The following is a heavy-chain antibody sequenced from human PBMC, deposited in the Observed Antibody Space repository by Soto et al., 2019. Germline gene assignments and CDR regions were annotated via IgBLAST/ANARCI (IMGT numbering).Heavy chain of an antibody. CDR3: ARERKQQLVYDY. CDR2: ISDDGSNK. CDR1: GFTFSSYA. D-gene: IGHD6-13*01. J-gene: IGHJ4*02. V-gene: IGHV3-30-3*01. Sequence: PGGSLRLSCAASGFTFSSYAMHWVRQAPGKGLEWVAVISDDGSNKYYADSVKGRFTISRDNSKNTLYLQMNSLRAEDTAVYYCARERKQQLVYDYWGQGTLVTVSS.